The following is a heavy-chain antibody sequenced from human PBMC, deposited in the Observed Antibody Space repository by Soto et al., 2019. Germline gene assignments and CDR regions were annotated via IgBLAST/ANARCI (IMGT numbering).Heavy chain of an antibody. CDR3: AKDLGGKFYRWFDP. J-gene: IGHJ5*02. Sequence: EVQLLESGGGLVQPGGSLRLSCAASGFTFSTYTMSWVRQAPGKGLEWVSAVSTGGDSTYYADSVKGRFTISRDNSKNTLYMQMKSLRVEATAIYYWAKDLGGKFYRWFDPWGQGTLVTVSS. CDR2: VSTGGDST. V-gene: IGHV3-23*01. CDR1: GFTFSTYT. D-gene: IGHD1-26*01.